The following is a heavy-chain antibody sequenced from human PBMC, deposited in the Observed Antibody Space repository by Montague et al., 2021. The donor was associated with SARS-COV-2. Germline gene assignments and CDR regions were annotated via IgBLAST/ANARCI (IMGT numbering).Heavy chain of an antibody. CDR1: GGSISSYY. D-gene: IGHD2-15*01. Sequence: SETLSLTCTVSGGSISSYYWSWIRQPPGKGLEWIGYIYYGGSTNYNPSLKSRVTISVDTSKNQFSLKLGSVTAADTAVYYCARLEAGDCSGGSCYSSWFDPWGQGTLVTVSS. V-gene: IGHV4-59*08. J-gene: IGHJ5*02. CDR3: ARLEAGDCSGGSCYSSWFDP. CDR2: IYYGGST.